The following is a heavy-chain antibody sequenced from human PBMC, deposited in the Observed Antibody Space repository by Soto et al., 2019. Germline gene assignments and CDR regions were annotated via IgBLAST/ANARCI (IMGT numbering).Heavy chain of an antibody. V-gene: IGHV3-7*01. J-gene: IGHJ6*02. CDR2: IKQDGSEK. D-gene: IGHD3-3*01. Sequence: AGGSLRLSCVASGFTFNDYYMSWIRQAPGKGLEWVANIKQDGSEKYYVDSVKGRFTISRDNAKNSLSLQMNSLRAEDTAVYYCARDRYSYYDFWSGSLPYYYFGMDVWGQGTTVTVSS. CDR1: GFTFNDYY. CDR3: ARDRYSYYDFWSGSLPYYYFGMDV.